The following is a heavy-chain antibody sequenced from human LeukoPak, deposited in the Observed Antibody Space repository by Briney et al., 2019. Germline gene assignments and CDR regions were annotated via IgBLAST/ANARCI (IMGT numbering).Heavy chain of an antibody. Sequence: ASVRVSCKASVYTFTGYGITWVRQAPGQGLEWMGGICTYNGNTDYAQKLQGRVTMTTDTSTSTAYMELRSLRSDDTAVYYCARTYGDYDGSYWYFDLWGRGTLVTVSS. V-gene: IGHV1-18*01. D-gene: IGHD4-17*01. CDR2: ICTYNGNT. CDR3: ARTYGDYDGSYWYFDL. CDR1: VYTFTGYG. J-gene: IGHJ2*01.